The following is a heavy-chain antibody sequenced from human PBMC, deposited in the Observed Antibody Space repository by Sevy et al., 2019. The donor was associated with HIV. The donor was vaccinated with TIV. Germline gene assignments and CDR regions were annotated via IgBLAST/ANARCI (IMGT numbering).Heavy chain of an antibody. CDR1: GFTVSSNY. CDR3: VRSGKKAVAPLY. D-gene: IGHD6-19*01. CDR2: IYSGGST. V-gene: IGHV3-66*01. J-gene: IGHJ4*02. Sequence: GGCLRLSCAASGFTVSSNYMSWFRQAPGKGLEWVSVIYSGGSTYYAESVKGRFTISRDNSKNTLYLQMNSLRAEDTAVYYCVRSGKKAVAPLYWGQGTLVTVSS.